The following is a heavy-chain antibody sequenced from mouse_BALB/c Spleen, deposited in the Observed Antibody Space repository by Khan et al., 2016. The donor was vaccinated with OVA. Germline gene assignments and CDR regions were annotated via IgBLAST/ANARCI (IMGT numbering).Heavy chain of an antibody. CDR3: VRSPWLLQYAMDY. V-gene: IGHV8-12*01. CDR2: IYWDDDK. J-gene: IGHJ4*01. D-gene: IGHD2-3*01. Sequence: QVTLKESGPGILQPSQTLSLTCSFSGFSLSSSGMSVSWIRQPSGKGLEWLAHIYWDDDKRYNPSLKSRLTIPRDTSRNQVFLKITSGDTADTATYYCVRSPWLLQYAMDYWGQGTSVTVSS. CDR1: GFSLSSSGMS.